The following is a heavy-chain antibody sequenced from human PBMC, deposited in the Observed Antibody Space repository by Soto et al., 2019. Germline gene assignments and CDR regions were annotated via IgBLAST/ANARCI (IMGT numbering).Heavy chain of an antibody. J-gene: IGHJ4*02. CDR3: AREWRDYYYDY. V-gene: IGHV4-31*03. CDR1: GGSISSGGYY. CDR2: IYYSGST. Sequence: QVQLQESGPGLVKPSQTLSLTCTVSGGSISSGGYYWSWIRQHPGKGLAWIGYIYYSGSTYYNPSLKNRVTISVDTSKNQFSLKLSSVTAADTAVYYCAREWRDYYYDYWGQGTLVTVSS.